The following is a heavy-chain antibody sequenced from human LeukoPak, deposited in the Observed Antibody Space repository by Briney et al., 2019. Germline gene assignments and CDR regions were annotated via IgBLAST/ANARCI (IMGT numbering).Heavy chain of an antibody. CDR1: GYTFTSYG. D-gene: IGHD3-22*01. CDR2: ICAYNGNT. V-gene: IGHV1-18*01. J-gene: IGHJ4*02. CDR3: ARGLTEYYYDSSGSTPPGY. Sequence: ASVKVSCKASGYTFTSYGISWVRQAPGQGLEWMGWICAYNGNTNYAQKLQGRVTMTTDTSTSTAYMELRSLRSDDTAVYYCARGLTEYYYDSSGSTPPGYWGQGTLVTVSS.